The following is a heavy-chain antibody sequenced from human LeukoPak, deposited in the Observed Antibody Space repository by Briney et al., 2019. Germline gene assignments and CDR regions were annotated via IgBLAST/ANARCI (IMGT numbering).Heavy chain of an antibody. CDR3: ARDTLNGPFVISLDY. J-gene: IGHJ4*02. D-gene: IGHD3-9*01. Sequence: GGSLSLSCAASGFTFSSCEMNWVRQAPGKGLEWVAHISSGGNVEYYLDSVRGRFTISRDNAKSLLFLQMNSLRAEDTAVYYCARDTLNGPFVISLDYWGEGALVTVSS. CDR2: ISSGGNVE. CDR1: GFTFSSCE. V-gene: IGHV3-48*03.